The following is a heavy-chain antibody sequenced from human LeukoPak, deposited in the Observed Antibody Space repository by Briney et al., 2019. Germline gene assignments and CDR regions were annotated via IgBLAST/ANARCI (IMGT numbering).Heavy chain of an antibody. CDR2: IYYSGST. J-gene: IGHJ4*02. D-gene: IGHD6-13*01. CDR3: ARGIADPYSFDS. CDR1: GGSISNYY. Sequence: SETLSLTCTVSGGSISNYYWSWIRQPPGKGLEWIGYIYYSGSTNYNPSLKSRVTMSVDKSKNQFSLNLSSVTAADTAVYYCARGIADPYSFDSWGQGTLVTVSS. V-gene: IGHV4-59*12.